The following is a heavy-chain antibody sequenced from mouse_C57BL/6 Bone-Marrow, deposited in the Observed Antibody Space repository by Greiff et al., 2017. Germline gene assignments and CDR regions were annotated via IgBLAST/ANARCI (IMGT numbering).Heavy chain of an antibody. V-gene: IGHV1-74*01. Sequence: VQLQQSGAELVKPGASVKVSCKASGYTFTSYWMHWVKQRPGQGLEWIGRINPSYSDTNYNQKFKGKATLTVDKSSSTAYMQLSSLTSEDSAVYYCTIRLRCYSARDYWRQGTSVTVSS. CDR1: GYTFTSYW. CDR3: TIRLRCYSARDY. CDR2: INPSYSDT. J-gene: IGHJ4*01. D-gene: IGHD2-2*01.